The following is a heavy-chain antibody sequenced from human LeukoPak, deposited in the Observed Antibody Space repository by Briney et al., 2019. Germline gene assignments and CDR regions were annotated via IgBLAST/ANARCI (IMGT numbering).Heavy chain of an antibody. V-gene: IGHV1-2*02. CDR3: ARWGYYDSSGYYGRAFDI. Sequence: AASVKVSCKASGGTFSGYAISWVRQAPGQGLEWMGWINPNSGGTNYAQKFQGRVTMTRDTSISTAYMELSRLRSDDTAVYYCARWGYYDSSGYYGRAFDIWGQGTMVTVSS. CDR2: INPNSGGT. J-gene: IGHJ3*02. CDR1: GGTFSGYA. D-gene: IGHD3-22*01.